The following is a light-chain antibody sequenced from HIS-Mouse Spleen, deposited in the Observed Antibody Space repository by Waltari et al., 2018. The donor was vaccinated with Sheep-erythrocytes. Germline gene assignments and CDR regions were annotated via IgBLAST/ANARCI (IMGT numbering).Light chain of an antibody. CDR1: QSLLHSNGYNY. V-gene: IGKV2-28*01. CDR3: QQSYSTPQFT. CDR2: LGS. Sequence: DIVMTQSPLSLPVTPGEPASISCRSSQSLLHSNGYNYLDWYLQKPGQSPQLLIYLGSNRASGVPDRFSGSGSGTDFTLTISSLQPEDFATYYCQQSYSTPQFTFGGGTKVEIK. J-gene: IGKJ4*01.